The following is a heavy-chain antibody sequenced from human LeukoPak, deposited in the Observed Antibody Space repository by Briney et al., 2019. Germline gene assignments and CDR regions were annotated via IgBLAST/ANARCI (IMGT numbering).Heavy chain of an antibody. CDR1: GYTFTGYY. V-gene: IGHV1-2*06. CDR3: AREYWNDVAWFDP. CDR2: INPNSGGT. Sequence: ASVKVSCKASGYTFTGYYMHWVRQAPGQGLEWMGRINPNSGGTNYAQKFQGRVTMTRDTSISTAYMELSRLRSDDTAVYYCAREYWNDVAWFDPWSQGTLVTVSP. J-gene: IGHJ5*02. D-gene: IGHD1-1*01.